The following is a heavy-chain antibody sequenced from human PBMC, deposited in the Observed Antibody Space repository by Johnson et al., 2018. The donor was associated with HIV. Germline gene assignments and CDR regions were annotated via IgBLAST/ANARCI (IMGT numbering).Heavy chain of an antibody. CDR1: GFAFRTYW. CDR3: AKVDCGGDTCAGYDPFDL. CDR2: IYNDGSRT. J-gene: IGHJ3*01. Sequence: VQLVESGGGLVQPGGSLRLSCAASGFAFRTYWMVWVRQVPGKRPVWVARIYNDGSRTTYADSVRGRFTISRDNAKYTVDLQMNRLGVEDTAVYYCAKVDCGGDTCAGYDPFDLWGQGTLVTVSS. D-gene: IGHD2-21*01. V-gene: IGHV3-74*03.